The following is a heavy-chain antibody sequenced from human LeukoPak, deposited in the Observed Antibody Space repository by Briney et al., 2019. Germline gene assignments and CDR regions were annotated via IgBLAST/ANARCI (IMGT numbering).Heavy chain of an antibody. CDR2: ISYDGRNI. J-gene: IGHJ4*02. CDR3: ARDRAESNWTNHTLFDS. Sequence: GGSLRLSCAASGFTFSRYGMHWVRQAPGKGLEWVAVISYDGRNIFYPDSMKGRFTIPRDNLKNTLYVQMNSLRVEDTAIYYCARDRAESNWTNHTLFDSWGQGTPVTVSS. CDR1: GFTFSRYG. V-gene: IGHV3-30*03. D-gene: IGHD1/OR15-1a*01.